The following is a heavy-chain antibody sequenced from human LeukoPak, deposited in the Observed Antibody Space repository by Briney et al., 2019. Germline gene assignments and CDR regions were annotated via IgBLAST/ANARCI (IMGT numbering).Heavy chain of an antibody. CDR2: IYHSGSI. CDR3: ARDPSFYGSGSPYAFDI. J-gene: IGHJ3*02. CDR1: GYSISNGYF. V-gene: IGHV4-38-2*02. Sequence: SETLSLTCTVSGYSISNGYFWGWIRQPPGKGLECIGTIYHSGSIYYNPSLKGRVTISVDTSKNQFSLKLSSVTAADTAVYYCARDPSFYGSGSPYAFDIWGQGTMVTVSS. D-gene: IGHD3-10*01.